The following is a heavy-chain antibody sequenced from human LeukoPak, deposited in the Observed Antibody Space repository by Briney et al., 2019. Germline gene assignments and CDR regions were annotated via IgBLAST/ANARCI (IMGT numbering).Heavy chain of an antibody. CDR2: IIPIFGTA. V-gene: IGHV1-69*13. D-gene: IGHD2-15*01. CDR1: GGTFSSYA. Sequence: ASVKVSCTASGGTFSSYAISWVRQAPGQGLEWMGGIIPIFGTANYAQKFQGRVTITADESTSTAYMELSSLRSEDTAVYYCARAQDIVVVVAASHYYYYGMDVWGQGTTVTVSS. CDR3: ARAQDIVVVVAASHYYYYGMDV. J-gene: IGHJ6*02.